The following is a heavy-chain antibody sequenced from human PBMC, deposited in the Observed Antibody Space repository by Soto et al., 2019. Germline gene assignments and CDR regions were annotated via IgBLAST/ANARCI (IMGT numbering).Heavy chain of an antibody. CDR3: ARAPPYYCGGDCFSVLGY. D-gene: IGHD2-21*02. V-gene: IGHV1-18*01. J-gene: IGHJ4*02. Sequence: GASVKVSCKASNYTFTSYGINWVRQAPGQGLEWMGWISAYNGNTNYAQKPQGRVTMTTDTSTSTAYMELRSLRSDDTAVYYCARAPPYYCGGDCFSVLGYWGQGTLVTVSS. CDR1: NYTFTSYG. CDR2: ISAYNGNT.